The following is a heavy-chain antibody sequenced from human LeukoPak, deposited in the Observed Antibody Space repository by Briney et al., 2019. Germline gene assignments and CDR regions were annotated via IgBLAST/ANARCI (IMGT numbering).Heavy chain of an antibody. D-gene: IGHD6-13*01. V-gene: IGHV3-48*03. Sequence: TGGSLRLSCAASGFTFSNYEMNRVCQAPGKGLEWVSYISSTGRTMYYADSVKGRFTISRDNAKNSLYLQMNSLRAEDTAVYYCARGFLGGSSSDFWGQGTLVPVSS. CDR3: ARGFLGGSSSDF. J-gene: IGHJ4*02. CDR2: ISSTGRTM. CDR1: GFTFSNYE.